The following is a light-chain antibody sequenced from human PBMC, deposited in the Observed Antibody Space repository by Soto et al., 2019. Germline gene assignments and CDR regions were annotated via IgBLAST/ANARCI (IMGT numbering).Light chain of an antibody. CDR2: GAS. J-gene: IGKJ5*01. CDR1: QSVSSSY. Sequence: EIVMTQSPSTLSVSPWERSTLSFSASQSVSSSYLAWYQQKPGQAPRLLIYGASSRATGIPDRFSGSGSGTDFTLTISRLEPEDFAVYYCQQYGSSPITFGQGTRLEI. V-gene: IGKV3-20*01. CDR3: QQYGSSPIT.